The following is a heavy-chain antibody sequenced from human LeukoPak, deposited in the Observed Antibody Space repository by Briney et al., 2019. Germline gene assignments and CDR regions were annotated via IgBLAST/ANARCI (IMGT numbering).Heavy chain of an antibody. CDR3: ARESRRIAAAGPSYYMDV. D-gene: IGHD6-13*01. Sequence: PSETLSLTCTVSGYSISSAYYWGWIRQPPGKGLEWIGSIYHSGATYYNPSLKSRVTISIDTSKNQFSLKLSSVTAADTAVYYCARESRRIAAAGPSYYMDVWGRGTTVTVSS. J-gene: IGHJ6*03. CDR2: IYHSGAT. CDR1: GYSISSAYY. V-gene: IGHV4-38-2*02.